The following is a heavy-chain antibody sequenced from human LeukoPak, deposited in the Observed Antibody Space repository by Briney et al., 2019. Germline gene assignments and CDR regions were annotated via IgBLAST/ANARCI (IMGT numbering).Heavy chain of an antibody. D-gene: IGHD6-13*01. V-gene: IGHV3-21*01. Sequence: PGGSLRLSCAASGFTFSSYGMNWVRQAPGKGLEWVSSISISDYIYYADSVKGGLTITRDNSKNTPYLQLNNPRAEDTAVYYCAKEGYRSSWYAGPIAYGGQGTLAPAPS. CDR1: GFTFSSYG. CDR3: AKEGYRSSWYAGPIAY. CDR2: ISISDYI. J-gene: IGHJ4*02.